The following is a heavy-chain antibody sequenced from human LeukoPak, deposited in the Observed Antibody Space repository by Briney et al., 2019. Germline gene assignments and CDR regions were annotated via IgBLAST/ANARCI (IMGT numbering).Heavy chain of an antibody. Sequence: ASVKISCKASGYTFTGYYMHWVRQAPGQGLEWMGWINPNSGGTNYAQKFQGRVTMTRDTSISTAYMELSRLRSDDTAVYYCARAALAAAGTRGTFDPWGQGTLVTVSS. D-gene: IGHD6-13*01. V-gene: IGHV1-2*02. CDR1: GYTFTGYY. J-gene: IGHJ5*02. CDR2: INPNSGGT. CDR3: ARAALAAAGTRGTFDP.